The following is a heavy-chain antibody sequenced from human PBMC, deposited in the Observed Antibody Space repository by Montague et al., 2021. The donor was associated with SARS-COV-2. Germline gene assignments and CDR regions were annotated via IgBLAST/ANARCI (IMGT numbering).Heavy chain of an antibody. V-gene: IGHV2-5*02. Sequence: VKPTQTLTLTCSFSGFSLSASGVGVGWIRQPPGQALEWLALIFWDDDKRYSPSLKNRLTVTKDTSKNQVVLTMTNMDPVDTATHYCARRPGWGGDTYDAWGQGTTVTVSA. J-gene: IGHJ3*01. CDR1: GFSLSASGVG. D-gene: IGHD3-16*01. CDR3: ARRPGWGGDTYDA. CDR2: IFWDDDK.